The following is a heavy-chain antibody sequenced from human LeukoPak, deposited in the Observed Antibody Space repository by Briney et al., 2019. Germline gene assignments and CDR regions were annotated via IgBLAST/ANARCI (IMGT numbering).Heavy chain of an antibody. CDR2: IRYDGSNK. V-gene: IGHV3-30*02. CDR3: APSDEVVPAAIDY. D-gene: IGHD2-2*01. CDR1: GFTFSSYG. Sequence: GGSLRLSCAASGFTFSSYGMHWVRQAPGKGLEWVAFIRYDGSNKYYADSVRGRFTISRDNSKNTLYLQMNSLRAEDTAVYYCAPSDEVVPAAIDYWGQGTLVTVSS. J-gene: IGHJ4*02.